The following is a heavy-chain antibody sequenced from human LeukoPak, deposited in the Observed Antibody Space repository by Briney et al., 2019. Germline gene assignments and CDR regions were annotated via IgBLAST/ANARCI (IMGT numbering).Heavy chain of an antibody. Sequence: PSETLSLTCTVSGGSIISSSYYWGWIRQPPGRGLEWIGSIYYSGNTYYNPSLKSRVTISADTSNNQFSLKLTSVTAADTAVYYGARLWSGLRRPDYWGQGTLVTASS. J-gene: IGHJ4*02. D-gene: IGHD3-3*01. CDR2: IYYSGNT. CDR1: GGSIISSSYY. V-gene: IGHV4-39*01. CDR3: ARLWSGLRRPDY.